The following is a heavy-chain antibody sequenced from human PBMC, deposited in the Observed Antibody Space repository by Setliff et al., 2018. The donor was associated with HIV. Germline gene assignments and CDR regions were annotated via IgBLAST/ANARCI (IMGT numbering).Heavy chain of an antibody. CDR1: GYSISSGYY. Sequence: PSETLSLTCAVSGYSISSGYYWGWIRQPPGKGLEWIGSIAYTGSGYYDSSLKSRVTISVDTSRNECSLKLTSVTAADTAVYYCAREVRWELPQGFDHWGQGSQVTVS. V-gene: IGHV4-38-2*02. CDR3: AREVRWELPQGFDH. J-gene: IGHJ4*02. CDR2: IAYTGSG. D-gene: IGHD1-26*01.